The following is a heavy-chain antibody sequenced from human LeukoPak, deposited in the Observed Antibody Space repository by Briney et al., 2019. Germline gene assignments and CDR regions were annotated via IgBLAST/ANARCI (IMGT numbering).Heavy chain of an antibody. D-gene: IGHD2-15*01. CDR2: TRYDGSST. J-gene: IGHJ4*02. V-gene: IGHV3-30*02. Sequence: GGSLRLSCAASGFTFSTYGMNWVRQAPGKGLEWVAFTRYDGSSTYYADSVKGRFTISRDNSKNTLYLQMNSLGTEDTAVYYCAGLCGGTCCSPYYFEYWGQGTLVTVSS. CDR3: AGLCGGTCCSPYYFEY. CDR1: GFTFSTYG.